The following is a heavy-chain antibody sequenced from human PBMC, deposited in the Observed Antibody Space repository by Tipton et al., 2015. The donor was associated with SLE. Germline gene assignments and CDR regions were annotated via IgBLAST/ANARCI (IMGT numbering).Heavy chain of an antibody. J-gene: IGHJ6*03. CDR1: GGSISSSSYY. Sequence: TLSLTCTVSGGSISSSSYYWGWIRQPPGKGLEWIGSVYYSGSTYYNPSLKSRVTISADTSKNQFSLKLSSVTAADTAVYYCAREVGGSYYDYYYYYMDVWGKGTMVTVSS. V-gene: IGHV4-39*02. CDR3: AREVGGSYYDYYYYYMDV. D-gene: IGHD1-26*01. CDR2: VYYSGST.